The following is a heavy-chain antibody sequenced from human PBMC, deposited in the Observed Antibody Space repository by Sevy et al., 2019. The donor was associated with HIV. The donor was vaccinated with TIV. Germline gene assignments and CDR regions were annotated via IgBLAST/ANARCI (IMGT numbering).Heavy chain of an antibody. CDR1: GFTFSSYD. CDR3: ARDQHDYGGNLRTGWFDP. CDR2: ISYDGSTK. Sequence: GGSLRLSCAASGFTFSSYDMHWVRQAPGRGLEWVAVISYDGSTKYYADSVKGRFTISRDNSKNTLFLQMISLRPEDMSVYYCARDQHDYGGNLRTGWFDPWGQGTLVTVSS. J-gene: IGHJ5*02. D-gene: IGHD4-17*01. V-gene: IGHV3-30-3*01.